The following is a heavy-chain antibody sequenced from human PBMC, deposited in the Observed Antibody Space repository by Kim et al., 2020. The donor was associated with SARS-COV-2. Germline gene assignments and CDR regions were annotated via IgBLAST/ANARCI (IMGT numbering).Heavy chain of an antibody. J-gene: IGHJ6*02. Sequence: ASVKVSCKASGYTFTSYDINWVRQATGQGLEWMGWMNPNSGNTGYAQKFQGRVTMTRNTSISTAYMELSSLRSEDTAVYYCARGLRGYDILTGYSYYYFGMDVGGQGNTVTVSS. V-gene: IGHV1-8*01. D-gene: IGHD3-9*01. CDR2: MNPNSGNT. CDR1: GYTFTSYD. CDR3: ARGLRGYDILTGYSYYYFGMDV.